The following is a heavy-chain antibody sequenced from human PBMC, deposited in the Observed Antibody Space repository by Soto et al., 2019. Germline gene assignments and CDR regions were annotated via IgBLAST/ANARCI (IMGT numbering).Heavy chain of an antibody. V-gene: IGHV1-69*13. CDR1: GGPFGSYA. Sequence: GASLKVSCKASGGPFGSYASRWVVEAPGRGREWMVGVIPIFGTANYAQKFQGRVPLTADESTSTTYMELTRLRSEDTAVYYCARDHPRGYYHSNGYLDAFDIWGQGTLVTVSS. J-gene: IGHJ3*02. CDR2: VIPIFGTA. D-gene: IGHD3-22*01. CDR3: ARDHPRGYYHSNGYLDAFDI.